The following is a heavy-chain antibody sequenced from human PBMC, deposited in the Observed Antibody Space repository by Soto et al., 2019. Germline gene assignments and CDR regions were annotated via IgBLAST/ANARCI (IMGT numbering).Heavy chain of an antibody. CDR3: ARDRGFWSGYAETELRGYSGYPHAD. J-gene: IGHJ4*02. CDR2: ISSSSSTI. Sequence: GESLKISCAASGFTFSSYSMNWVRQAPGKGLEWVSYISSSSSTIYYADSVKGRFTISRDNAKNSLYLQMNSLRAEDTAVYYCARDRGFWSGYAETELRGYSGYPHADWGQGTLVTVSS. V-gene: IGHV3-48*01. CDR1: GFTFSSYS. D-gene: IGHD3-3*01.